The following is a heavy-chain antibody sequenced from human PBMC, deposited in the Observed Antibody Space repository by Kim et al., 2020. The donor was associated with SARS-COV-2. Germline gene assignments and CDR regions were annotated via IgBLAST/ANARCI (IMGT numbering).Heavy chain of an antibody. Sequence: STIYSAASVEGRFTISRDNAKNSVSLQMNSLRDEDTAMYYCASRGYYIDFWGQGTLVTVSS. CDR3: ASRGYYIDF. D-gene: IGHD6-13*01. V-gene: IGHV3-48*02. J-gene: IGHJ4*02. CDR2: STI.